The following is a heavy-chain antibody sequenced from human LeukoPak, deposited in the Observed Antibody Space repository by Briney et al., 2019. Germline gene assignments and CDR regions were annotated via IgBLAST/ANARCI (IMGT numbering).Heavy chain of an antibody. V-gene: IGHV4-4*02. Sequence: SGTLSLTCAVSGGSISSSNWWSWVRQPPGKGLEWIGEIYHSGSANYNPSLKSRVTISVDTSKNQFSLKLSSVTAADTAVYYCASEKDDFWSGYYDYWGQGTLVTVSS. CDR3: ASEKDDFWSGYYDY. CDR1: GGSISSSNW. J-gene: IGHJ4*02. D-gene: IGHD3-3*01. CDR2: IYHSGSA.